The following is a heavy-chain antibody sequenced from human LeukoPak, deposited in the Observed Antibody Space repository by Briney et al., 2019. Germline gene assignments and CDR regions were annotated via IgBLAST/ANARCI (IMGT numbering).Heavy chain of an antibody. J-gene: IGHJ6*03. V-gene: IGHV1-24*01. CDR3: ATANDFIVGAYSIDV. Sequence: ASVKVSCKVSGYTLSELSMHWVRQAPGKGLEWMGGFDPEDGETIYAQKFQGRVTMTEDKFTDTQYMQLNSLRTEDTAVYYCATANDFIVGAYSIDVWGKG. CDR2: FDPEDGET. CDR1: GYTLSELS. D-gene: IGHD1-26*01.